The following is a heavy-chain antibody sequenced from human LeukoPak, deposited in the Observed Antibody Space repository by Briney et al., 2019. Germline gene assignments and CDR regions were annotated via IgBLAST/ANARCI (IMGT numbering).Heavy chain of an antibody. Sequence: SETLSLTCTVSGASISSYYWSWIRQPPGKGLEWIGHIYYSGSTNYNPSLKSRVTISVDTSKNQFSLKLSSVTAADTAVYYCARDGSSGGSPRCDYCGQGTLVTVSS. V-gene: IGHV4-59*01. CDR1: GASISSYY. CDR2: IYYSGST. CDR3: ARDGSSGGSPRCDY. J-gene: IGHJ4*02. D-gene: IGHD6-19*01.